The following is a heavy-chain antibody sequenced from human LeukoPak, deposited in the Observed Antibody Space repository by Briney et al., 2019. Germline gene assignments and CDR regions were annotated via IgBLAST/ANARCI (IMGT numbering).Heavy chain of an antibody. D-gene: IGHD6-13*01. Sequence: GGSLRLSCAASGFTFSTYILSWVRQAPGRGLEWVSAITGSGGTTYYADSVKGRFTISRDNSKNTLYLQMNSLRVEGTAVYYCAKPLSAASGTDFHYWGQGTLVTVSS. CDR2: ITGSGGTT. CDR3: AKPLSAASGTDFHY. CDR1: GFTFSTYI. V-gene: IGHV3-23*01. J-gene: IGHJ4*02.